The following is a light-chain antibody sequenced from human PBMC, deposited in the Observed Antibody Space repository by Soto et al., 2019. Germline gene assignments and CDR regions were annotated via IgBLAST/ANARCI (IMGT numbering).Light chain of an antibody. CDR1: QSVSSY. CDR3: QKYNNWPPIT. V-gene: IGKV3-15*01. J-gene: IGKJ5*01. Sequence: EIVLTQSPATLSLSPGERATLSCRASQSVSSYLAWYQQKPGQAPRLLIYGASTRATGIPARFSGSGSGTELTLTISSLQSEDFAVYYCQKYNNWPPITFGQGTRLEIK. CDR2: GAS.